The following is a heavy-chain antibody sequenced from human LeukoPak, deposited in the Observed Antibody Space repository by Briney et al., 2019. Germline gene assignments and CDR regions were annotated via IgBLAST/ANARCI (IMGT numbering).Heavy chain of an antibody. D-gene: IGHD5-18*01. V-gene: IGHV4-59*12. J-gene: IGHJ4*02. CDR2: IYYSGST. CDR3: ARGSDSYGSFDY. CDR1: GGSISSYY. Sequence: SETLSLTCTVSGGSISSYYWSWIRQPPGKGLEWIGYIYYSGSTNYNPSLKSRVTISVDTSKNQFSLKLSSVTAADTAVYYCARGSDSYGSFDYWGQGTLVTVSS.